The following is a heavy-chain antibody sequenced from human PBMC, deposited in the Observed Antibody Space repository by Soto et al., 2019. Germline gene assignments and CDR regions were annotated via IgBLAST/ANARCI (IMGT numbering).Heavy chain of an antibody. CDR3: AKGGSNAGMDV. CDR1: GFTFGSFG. J-gene: IGHJ6*02. V-gene: IGHV3-30*18. Sequence: GGPLRPPCAASGFTFGSFGRPWVRQAPGKGLEWVAVISYDVSNKYYVDSVKGRFTISRDNSKNTLYLEMNSLRAEDTAVYYCAKGGSNAGMDVWGQGTTVTVSS. CDR2: ISYDVSNK. D-gene: IGHD1-26*01.